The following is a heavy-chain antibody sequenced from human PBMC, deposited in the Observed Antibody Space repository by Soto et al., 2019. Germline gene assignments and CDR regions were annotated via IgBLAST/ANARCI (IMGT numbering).Heavy chain of an antibody. CDR1: GFTFSSYT. Sequence: PGGSLRLSCGASGFTFSSYTMSWVRQAPAKGRECVSAISGSGGSTYYSDSVQGRFTISRNHYENTLYLQMNSLRAEDTAVYYCEKGPRKLEGGPRCQGILVTV. J-gene: IGHJ5*02. D-gene: IGHD6-6*01. CDR2: ISGSGGST. CDR3: EKGPRKLEGGP. V-gene: IGHV3-23*01.